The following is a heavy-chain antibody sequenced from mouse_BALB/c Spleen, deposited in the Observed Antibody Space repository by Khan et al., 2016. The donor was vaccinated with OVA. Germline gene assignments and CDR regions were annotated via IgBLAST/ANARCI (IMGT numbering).Heavy chain of an antibody. CDR1: GVTFISYY. D-gene: IGHD1-1*01. Sequence: QVQLQQSGLELVNPGASVKMSCKASGVTFISYYIHWVKQRPGQGLEWIGWIYPGDGRTKNNEKFKGKTTLTADQSSSHASMLLSSLTSEAYDIPVGAISYYGSVWYCDVWGAGTTVTVAS. CDR2: IYPGDGRT. J-gene: IGHJ1*01. CDR3: AISYYGSVWYCDV. V-gene: IGHV1S56*01.